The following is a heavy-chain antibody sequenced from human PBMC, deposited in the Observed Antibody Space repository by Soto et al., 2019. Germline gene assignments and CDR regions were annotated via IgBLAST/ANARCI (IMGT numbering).Heavy chain of an antibody. CDR1: GFTFSDHY. CDR2: SRDKSKSYTT. D-gene: IGHD1-1*01. CDR3: VRVIKGGTTSFDP. J-gene: IGHJ5*02. V-gene: IGHV3-72*01. Sequence: EVQVVESGGGLVQPGGSLRLSCVGSGFTFSDHYMDWVRQAPGKGLEWVGRSRDKSKSYTTSYAAPVKDRFTISRDDSKNSLYLQMSSLKTDDTAVYYCVRVIKGGTTSFDPWGQGTLVTVSS.